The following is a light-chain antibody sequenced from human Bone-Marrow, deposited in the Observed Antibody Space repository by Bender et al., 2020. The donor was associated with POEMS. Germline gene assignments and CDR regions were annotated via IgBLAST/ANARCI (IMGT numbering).Light chain of an antibody. CDR1: DIGSKN. CDR3: QVWDISDRWV. V-gene: IGLV3-21*02. CDR2: DDA. J-gene: IGLJ3*02. Sequence: SYVLTQAPSVSVAPGQTARITCGGNDIGSKNVQWYQQKAGQAPVIVMYDDADRPAGIPDRFSGSNSGNTATLTIRRGEGGDEADYYCQVWDISDRWVFGGGTRLTVL.